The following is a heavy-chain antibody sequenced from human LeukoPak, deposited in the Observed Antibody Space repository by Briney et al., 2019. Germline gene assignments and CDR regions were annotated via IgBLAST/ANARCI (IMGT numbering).Heavy chain of an antibody. CDR1: GFTFSSYG. D-gene: IGHD3-10*01. CDR3: AKEARGEMGVTYFDY. CDR2: IWYDGSNK. J-gene: IGHJ4*02. Sequence: GGSLRLSCAASGFTFSSYGMHWVRQAPGKGLEWVAVIWYDGSNKYYADSVKGRFTISRDNSKNTLYLQMNSLRAEDTAVYYCAKEARGEMGVTYFDYWGQGTLVTVSS. V-gene: IGHV3-33*06.